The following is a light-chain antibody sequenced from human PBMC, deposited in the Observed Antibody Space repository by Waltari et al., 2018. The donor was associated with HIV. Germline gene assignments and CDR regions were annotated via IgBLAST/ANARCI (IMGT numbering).Light chain of an antibody. CDR2: SDD. J-gene: IGLJ2*01. CDR3: AAWDDSLNGRV. V-gene: IGLV1-44*01. CDR1: TSNIGSNT. Sequence: QSVLTQPPSASGTPGQRVTISCSGSTSNIGSNTINWYQQLPGTAPKLLIYSDDQRPSGVPDRFSASKSGTSASLAISGLQSVDEADYYCAAWDDSLNGRVFGGGTKLTVL.